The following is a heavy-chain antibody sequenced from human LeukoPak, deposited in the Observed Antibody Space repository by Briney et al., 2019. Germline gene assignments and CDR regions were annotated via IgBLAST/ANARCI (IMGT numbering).Heavy chain of an antibody. CDR1: GFTVSSNY. Sequence: HPGGSLRLSCAASGFTVSSNYMSWVRQAPGKGLEWVSVIYSGGSTYYADSVKGRFTISRDNSKNTPYLQMNSLRTEDTAVYYCARHRSSWLIDYWGQGTLVTVSS. J-gene: IGHJ4*02. CDR3: ARHRSSWLIDY. V-gene: IGHV3-66*04. CDR2: IYSGGST. D-gene: IGHD6-6*01.